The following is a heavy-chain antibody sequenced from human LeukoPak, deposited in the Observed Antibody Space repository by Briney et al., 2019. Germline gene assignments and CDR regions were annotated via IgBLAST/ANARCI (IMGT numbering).Heavy chain of an antibody. D-gene: IGHD2-2*01. Sequence: PGGSLRLSCAASGFTFTSYAMNWVRQAPGEGLEWVSAISGSGGSTHYADSVKGRFTISRDNSKNTLYLQMNSLRAEDTAVYYCAKARRSACSSTSCYPFDYWGQGTLVTVSS. J-gene: IGHJ4*02. CDR1: GFTFTSYA. CDR3: AKARRSACSSTSCYPFDY. CDR2: ISGSGGST. V-gene: IGHV3-23*01.